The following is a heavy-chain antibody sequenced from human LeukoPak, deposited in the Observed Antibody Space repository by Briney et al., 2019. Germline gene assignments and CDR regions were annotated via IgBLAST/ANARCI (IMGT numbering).Heavy chain of an antibody. CDR3: AISGNGGMEV. D-gene: IGHD4-23*01. V-gene: IGHV3-33*01. CDR2: IWYDGSDQ. Sequence: GGSLRLSCAASGFSFSTSGMHWVRQAPGKGLEWVAVIWYDGSDQFYADSVKGRFTISRDNSRNTLYLQMTSLRAEDTAVYYCAISGNGGMEVWGQGTTVTVSS. J-gene: IGHJ6*02. CDR1: GFSFSTSG.